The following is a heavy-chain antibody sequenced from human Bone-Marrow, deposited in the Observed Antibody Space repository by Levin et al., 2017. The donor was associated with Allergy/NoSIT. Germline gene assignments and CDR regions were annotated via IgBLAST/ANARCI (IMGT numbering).Heavy chain of an antibody. J-gene: IGHJ5*01. CDR3: AKGGGYRFGEVWFDS. CDR1: GGSMSSGS. V-gene: IGHV4-59*08. Sequence: SQTLSLTCTVSGGSMSSGSWSWIRQPPGKTLQWIGYIYSSGTTKYNPSLESRVAISVDTSKNQFSLKLSSVTASDTAVYYCAKGGGYRFGEVWFDSWGQGTLVTVSS. CDR2: IYSSGTT. D-gene: IGHD3-10*01.